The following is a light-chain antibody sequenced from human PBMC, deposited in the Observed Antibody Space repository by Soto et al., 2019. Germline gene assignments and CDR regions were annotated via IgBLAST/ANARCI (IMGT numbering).Light chain of an antibody. CDR3: QQRSNWPR. Sequence: EFVMTQSPCTLSLSPGDRGLISCRASQSVSSRLAWYQQKPGQAPRLLISGASSRATGIPDRFSGSGSGTDFTLTISSLEPEDFAVYYCQQRSNWPRFGQGTRLEIK. CDR2: GAS. J-gene: IGKJ5*01. CDR1: QSVSSR. V-gene: IGKV3-11*01.